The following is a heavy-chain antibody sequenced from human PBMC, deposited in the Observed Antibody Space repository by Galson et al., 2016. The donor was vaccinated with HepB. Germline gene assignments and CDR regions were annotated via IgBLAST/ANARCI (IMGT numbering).Heavy chain of an antibody. V-gene: IGHV1-69*13. Sequence: SVKVSCKASGGTFSSYAIGWVRQAPGQGLEWMGGIIPIFGAANYAQKFQGRVTITADESTSTAYMELSSLRSEDTAVYYCARDGTDCSGGSCYSDWGQGILVTVSS. D-gene: IGHD2-15*01. CDR1: GGTFSSYA. CDR2: IIPIFGAA. J-gene: IGHJ4*02. CDR3: ARDGTDCSGGSCYSD.